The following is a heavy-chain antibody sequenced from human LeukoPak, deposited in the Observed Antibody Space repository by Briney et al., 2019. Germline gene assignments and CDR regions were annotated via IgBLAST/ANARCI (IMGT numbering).Heavy chain of an antibody. J-gene: IGHJ3*02. D-gene: IGHD2-15*01. V-gene: IGHV3-30*03. Sequence: PGRSLRLSCAASGFTFSSYGMHWVRQAPGKGLEWVSLISYDGSNKYYADSVKGRFTISRDNSKNTLYVLMNSLRAEDTAVYYCARKLGADIGAFDIWGQGTMVTVSS. CDR3: ARKLGADIGAFDI. CDR2: ISYDGSNK. CDR1: GFTFSSYG.